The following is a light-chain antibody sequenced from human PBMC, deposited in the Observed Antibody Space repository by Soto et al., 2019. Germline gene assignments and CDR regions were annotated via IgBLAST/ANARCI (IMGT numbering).Light chain of an antibody. CDR1: SSNIVSNT. V-gene: IGLV1-44*01. CDR3: ATRDASLNGTV. Sequence: QSVLTQPPSASGTPGQRVTISCSGSSSNIVSNTVNWYQHLPGTAPKLIMYSNTQRPSGVPDRFSGSKSVTSAFLSISGLQFEDEAVYYCATRDASLNGTVFGGGTKLTVL. CDR2: SNT. J-gene: IGLJ2*01.